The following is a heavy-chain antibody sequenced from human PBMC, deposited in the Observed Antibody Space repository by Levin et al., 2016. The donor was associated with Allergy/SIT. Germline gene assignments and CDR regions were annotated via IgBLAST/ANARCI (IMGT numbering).Heavy chain of an antibody. Sequence: GESLKISCAASGFTFSSYAMSWVRQAPGKGLEWVSAISGSGGSTYYADSVKGRFTISRDNSKNTLYLQMNSLRAEDTAVYYCAKDPGSSWYNWFDPWGQGTLVTVSS. J-gene: IGHJ5*02. CDR1: GFTFSSYA. CDR2: ISGSGGST. CDR3: AKDPGSSWYNWFDP. V-gene: IGHV3-23*01. D-gene: IGHD6-13*01.